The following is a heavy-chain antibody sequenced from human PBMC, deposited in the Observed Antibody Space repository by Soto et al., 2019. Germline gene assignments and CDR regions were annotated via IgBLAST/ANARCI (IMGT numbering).Heavy chain of an antibody. CDR3: SRWDGYGDY. CDR2: ISGGGDRK. D-gene: IGHD3-16*01. Sequence: DVQVVQSGGGFVQPGGALGVCCGAAGFRVSSYSMACVRQATGKGLEYVSGISGGGDRKFYADTVKGRFTVSRDNSKNILYLQMDSLRVDDTAIYYCSRWDGYGDYWGQGTLVTVSS. J-gene: IGHJ4*02. V-gene: IGHV3-23*04. CDR1: GFRVSSYS.